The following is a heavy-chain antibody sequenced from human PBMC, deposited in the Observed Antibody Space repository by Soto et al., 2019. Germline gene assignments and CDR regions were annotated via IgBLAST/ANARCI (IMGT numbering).Heavy chain of an antibody. Sequence: EVQVLESGGGFIQPGGSLRLSCAASGFTFSNYAMTWVRQSPGKGLEWVSTISGSGGSTYHADSVKGRFTISRDNSKNTLYLQMNSLRAEDTALYYCAKGYGSSWNYFDYWGQGTLVTVSS. CDR3: AKGYGSSWNYFDY. CDR2: ISGSGGST. V-gene: IGHV3-23*01. CDR1: GFTFSNYA. J-gene: IGHJ4*02. D-gene: IGHD6-13*01.